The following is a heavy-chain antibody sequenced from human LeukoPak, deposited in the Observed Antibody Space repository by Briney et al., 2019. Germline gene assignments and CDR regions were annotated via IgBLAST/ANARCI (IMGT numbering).Heavy chain of an antibody. V-gene: IGHV1-3*01. J-gene: IGHJ5*02. CDR1: GYTFTSYA. D-gene: IGHD3-10*01. Sequence: ASVKVSCKASGYTFTSYAMHWVRQAPGQRLEWMGWINAGNGNTKYSQKFQGRVTITRDTSASTAYMELSSLRSEDTAVYYCARDSWFGESWFDPWGQGTLVTVSS. CDR2: INAGNGNT. CDR3: ARDSWFGESWFDP.